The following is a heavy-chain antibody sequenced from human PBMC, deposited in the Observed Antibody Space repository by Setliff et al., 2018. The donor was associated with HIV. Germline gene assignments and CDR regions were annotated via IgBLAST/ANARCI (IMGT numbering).Heavy chain of an antibody. CDR3: ARRREGIAVAGTPDY. CDR1: GYTFTSYG. D-gene: IGHD6-19*01. V-gene: IGHV1-18*01. J-gene: IGHJ4*02. CDR2: ISAYNGNT. Sequence: GASVKVSCKASGYTFTSYGISWVRQAPGQGLEWMGWISAYNGNTNYAQKLQGRVTMTTDTSTSTAYMELRSLRSDDTAVYYCARRREGIAVAGTPDYWGQGTLLTVSS.